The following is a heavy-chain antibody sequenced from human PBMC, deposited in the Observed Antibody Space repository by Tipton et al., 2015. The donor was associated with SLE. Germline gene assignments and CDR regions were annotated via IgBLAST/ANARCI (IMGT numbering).Heavy chain of an antibody. D-gene: IGHD3-3*01. CDR2: INFSGRT. CDR3: ARETYDFVSAYYIDH. Sequence: TLSLTCSVSGGFVDRYYWSWIRQPPGKGLEWIGSINFSGRTHYNPSLKSRVTISVDNSKNQISLRLNSVTAADTAVYYCARETYDFVSAYYIDHWGHGILVTVSS. J-gene: IGHJ4*01. CDR1: GGFVDRYY. V-gene: IGHV4-59*02.